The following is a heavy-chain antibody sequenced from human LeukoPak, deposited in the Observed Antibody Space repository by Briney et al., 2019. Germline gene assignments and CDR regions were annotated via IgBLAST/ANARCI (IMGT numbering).Heavy chain of an antibody. J-gene: IGHJ4*02. V-gene: IGHV1-8*01. Sequence: ASVKVSCKAFGYTFTTYDINWVRQATGQGLEWMGWVNPSSGVTRYAQKFQGRVTLTRNTSISTAYMELSSLRSEDTAVYYCAKNYDFLTGYASWGQGTLVTVSS. CDR2: VNPSSGVT. CDR3: AKNYDFLTGYAS. D-gene: IGHD3-9*01. CDR1: GYTFTTYD.